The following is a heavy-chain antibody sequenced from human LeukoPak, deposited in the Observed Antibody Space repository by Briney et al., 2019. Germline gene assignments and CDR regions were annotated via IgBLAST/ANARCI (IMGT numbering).Heavy chain of an antibody. D-gene: IGHD1-26*01. Sequence: GESLKISCKGSGYSFTSYWISWVRQMPGKGLEWMGRIDPSDSYTNYSPSFQGHVTISADKSISTAYLQWSSLKASDTAMYYRARRVGATGWFDPWGQGTLVTVSS. V-gene: IGHV5-10-1*01. CDR1: GYSFTSYW. CDR2: IDPSDSYT. CDR3: ARRVGATGWFDP. J-gene: IGHJ5*02.